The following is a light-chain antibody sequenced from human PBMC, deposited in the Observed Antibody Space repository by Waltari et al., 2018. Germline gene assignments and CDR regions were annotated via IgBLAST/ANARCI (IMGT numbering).Light chain of an antibody. CDR2: DVS. V-gene: IGLV2-14*01. CDR3: SSYTSSSGGYV. CDR1: SSDVGGYNS. J-gene: IGLJ1*01. Sequence: QSALTQPASVSGSPGQSITISCTGTSSDVGGYNSVPWYQQHPGKAPKLMIYDVSNRPSGVSNRFSGSKSGNTASLTISGLQAEDEADYYCSSYTSSSGGYVFGTGTKVTVL.